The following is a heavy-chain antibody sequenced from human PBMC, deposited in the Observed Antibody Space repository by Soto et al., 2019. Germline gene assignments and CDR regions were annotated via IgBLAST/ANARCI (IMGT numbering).Heavy chain of an antibody. J-gene: IGHJ4*02. V-gene: IGHV3-9*01. CDR2: ISWNSGTI. CDR3: AKDGVGQDYFDY. D-gene: IGHD3-3*01. Sequence: DVQLVESGGGLVQPGRSLRLSCAASGFTFDDYAMHWVRQTPGKGLEWVSGISWNSGTIGYADSVKGRFTISRDNAKNSLYLQMNSLRGDDTALYYCAKDGVGQDYFDYWGQGTLVTVSS. CDR1: GFTFDDYA.